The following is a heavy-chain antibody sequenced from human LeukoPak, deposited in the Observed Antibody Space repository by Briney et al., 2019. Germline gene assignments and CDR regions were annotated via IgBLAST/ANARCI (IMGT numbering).Heavy chain of an antibody. CDR3: ARDFNSGSGSYGMDV. CDR2: ISRNASTI. J-gene: IGHJ6*04. D-gene: IGHD3-10*01. CDR1: GFTLSNYY. V-gene: IGHV3-11*01. Sequence: GGSLRLSCEASGFTLSNYYMTWIRQAPGKGLEWVSYISRNASTIYYADSVKGRFTISRDNPMNPLYLQMNSLRADDTAVYYCARDFNSGSGSYGMDVWGKGTTVTVSS.